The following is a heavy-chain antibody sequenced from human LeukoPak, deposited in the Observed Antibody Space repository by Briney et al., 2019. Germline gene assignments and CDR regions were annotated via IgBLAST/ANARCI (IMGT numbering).Heavy chain of an antibody. CDR2: ISSSSNYI. Sequence: PGGSLRLSCAASGFTFSSYSMNWVRQAPGKGLEWVSSISSSSNYIYYADSVKGRFTISRDNAKNSLYLQMNSLRAEDTAVYYCARSGSSDAFDIWGQGTMVTVSS. V-gene: IGHV3-21*01. CDR3: ARSGSSDAFDI. J-gene: IGHJ3*02. D-gene: IGHD1-26*01. CDR1: GFTFSSYS.